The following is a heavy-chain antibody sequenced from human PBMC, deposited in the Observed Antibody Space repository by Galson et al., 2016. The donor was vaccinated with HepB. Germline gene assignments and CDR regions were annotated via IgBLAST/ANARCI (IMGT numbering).Heavy chain of an antibody. V-gene: IGHV3-23*01. CDR2: IGGSGLTT. J-gene: IGHJ4*02. D-gene: IGHD3-16*01. CDR3: SKHGLDY. Sequence: LRLFCAASGLSFSSHAMSWVRKPPGTGQECGSSIGGSGLTTYYAHTMTGRVSISRDNPKNTLYLQMNSLRGEDAPIYYCSKHGLDYSGQGTQVTVSS. CDR1: GLSFSSHA.